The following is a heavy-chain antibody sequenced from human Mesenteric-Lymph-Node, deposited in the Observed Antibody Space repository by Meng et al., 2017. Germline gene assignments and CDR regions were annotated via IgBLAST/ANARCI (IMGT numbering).Heavy chain of an antibody. V-gene: IGHV3-15*01. J-gene: IGHJ6*02. CDR1: GFTFSNAW. D-gene: IGHD2-2*01. CDR2: IKSKTDGGTT. Sequence: GESLKISCAASGFTFSNAWMSWVRQAPGKGLEWVGRIKSKTDGGTTDYAAPVKGRFTISRDDSKNTLYLQMNSLKTEDTAVYYCARAVLGYQLPPYYYGMDVWGQGTTVTVSS. CDR3: ARAVLGYQLPPYYYGMDV.